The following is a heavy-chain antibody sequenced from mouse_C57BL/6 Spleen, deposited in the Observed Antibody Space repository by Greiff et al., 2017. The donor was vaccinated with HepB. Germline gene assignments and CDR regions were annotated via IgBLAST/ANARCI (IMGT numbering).Heavy chain of an antibody. CDR2: INPNNGGT. CDR3: ARGPCYGSRGGYFDY. Sequence: VQLQQSGPELVKPGASVKISCKASGYTFTDYYMNWVKQSHGKSLEWIGDINPNNGGTSYNQKFKGKATLTVDKSSSTAYMELRSLTSEDSAVYYCARGPCYGSRGGYFDYWGQGTTLTVSS. D-gene: IGHD1-1*01. V-gene: IGHV1-26*01. J-gene: IGHJ2*01. CDR1: GYTFTDYY.